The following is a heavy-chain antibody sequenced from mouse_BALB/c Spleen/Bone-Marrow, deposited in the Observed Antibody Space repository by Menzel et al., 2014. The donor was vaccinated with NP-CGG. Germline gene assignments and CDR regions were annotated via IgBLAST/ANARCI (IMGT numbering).Heavy chain of an antibody. CDR2: IDPSDSET. CDR1: GYTFTSYW. CDR3: ARWGAYFDY. Sequence: VKLVESGAELARPGTPVKLSCKASGYTFTSYWMNWVKQRPGRGLEWIGRIDPSDSETHYNQKFKDKATLTVDKSSSTAYIQLSSLTSEDSAVYYCARWGAYFDYWGQGTTLTVSS. J-gene: IGHJ2*01. V-gene: IGHV1-61*01.